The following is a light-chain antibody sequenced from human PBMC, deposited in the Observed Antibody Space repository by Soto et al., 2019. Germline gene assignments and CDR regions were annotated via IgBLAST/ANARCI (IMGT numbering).Light chain of an antibody. CDR1: SSNIGTNT. CDR2: TNN. Sequence: QSVLTQPPSASGTPGQRVTISCSGSSSNIGTNTVNWYQQLPGAAPKLLIYTNNHRPSGVPDRFSGSKSGTSASLAISGLQSEDEADYYCAAWDDSLNAVLFGGGTKVTVL. CDR3: AAWDDSLNAVL. V-gene: IGLV1-44*01. J-gene: IGLJ2*01.